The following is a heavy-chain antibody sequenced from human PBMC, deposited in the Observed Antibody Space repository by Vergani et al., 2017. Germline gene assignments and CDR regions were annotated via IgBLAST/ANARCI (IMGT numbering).Heavy chain of an antibody. CDR1: GYTFTGYY. Sequence: QVQLVQSGAEVKKPGASVKVSCKASGYTFTGYYMHWVRQAPGQGLEWMGIINPSGGSTSYAQKFQGRVTMTRETSTSTVYMELSSLRSEDTAVYYCARVAARSYYYYYMDVWGKGTTVTVSS. V-gene: IGHV1-46*03. D-gene: IGHD6-6*01. CDR3: ARVAARSYYYYYMDV. J-gene: IGHJ6*03. CDR2: INPSGGST.